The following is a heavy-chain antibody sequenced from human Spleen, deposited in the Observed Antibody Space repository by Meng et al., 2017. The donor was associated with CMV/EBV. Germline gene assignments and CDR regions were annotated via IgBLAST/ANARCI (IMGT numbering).Heavy chain of an antibody. D-gene: IGHD1-26*01. V-gene: IGHV4-34*01. J-gene: IGHJ6*02. CDR1: GESLSGYY. Sequence: SETLSLTCTVYGESLSGYYWSWIRQPPGMGLEWIGEINHNGSTNYNPSLKSRVTISVDTSKNQFSLKLSSVTAADTAVYYCARDPRSYSGSYYSYYYYGMDVWGQGTTVTVSS. CDR3: ARDPRSYSGSYYSYYYYGMDV. CDR2: INHNGST.